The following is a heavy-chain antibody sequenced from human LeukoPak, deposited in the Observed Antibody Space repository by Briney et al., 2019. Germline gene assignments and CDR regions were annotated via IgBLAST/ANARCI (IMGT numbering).Heavy chain of an antibody. CDR1: GGSISSSNW. J-gene: IGHJ4*02. CDR2: TTFRGKT. V-gene: IGHV4-4*02. CDR3: AGYGGDWYPDS. Sequence: SGTLSLTCAVSGGSISSSNWWSWVRQPPGKGLEWIGETTFRGKTDYNPSLKSRVTISVDRTTQQFSLRLTSVTVADTAVYYCAGYGGDWYPDSWGQGTLVIVSS. D-gene: IGHD6-19*01.